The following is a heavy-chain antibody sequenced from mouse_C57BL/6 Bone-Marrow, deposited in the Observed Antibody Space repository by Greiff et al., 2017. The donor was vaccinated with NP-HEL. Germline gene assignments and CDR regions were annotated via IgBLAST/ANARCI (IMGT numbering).Heavy chain of an antibody. V-gene: IGHV14-4*01. CDR3: TDSITTVVATEYFDG. Sequence: VQLKESGAELVRPGASVKLSCTASGFNIKDDYMHWVKQRPEQGLEWIGWIDPENGDTEYASKFQGKATITADTSSNTAYLQLSSLTSEDTAVYYCTDSITTVVATEYFDGWGTGTTVTVSS. J-gene: IGHJ1*03. CDR1: GFNIKDDY. D-gene: IGHD1-1*01. CDR2: IDPENGDT.